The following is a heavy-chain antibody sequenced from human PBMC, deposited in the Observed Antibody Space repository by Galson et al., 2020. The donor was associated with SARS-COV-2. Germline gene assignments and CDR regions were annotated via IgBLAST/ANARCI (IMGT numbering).Heavy chain of an antibody. CDR2: ISSSSRYI. CDR1: GFTFSSYS. V-gene: IGHV3-21*01. Sequence: GGSLRLSCAASGFTFSSYSMNWVRQAPGKGLEWVSSISSSSRYIYYADSVKGRFTISRDNAKNSLYLQMNSLRAEDTAVYYCARVKGDAFDIWGQGTMVTGSS. J-gene: IGHJ3*02. CDR3: ARVKGDAFDI.